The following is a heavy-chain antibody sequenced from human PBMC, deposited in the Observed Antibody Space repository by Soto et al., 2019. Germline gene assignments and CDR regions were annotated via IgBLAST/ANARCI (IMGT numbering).Heavy chain of an antibody. Sequence: GGSLRLSCAPSGFTFSSYAMSWVRQAPGKGPEWVSAIDGNGGNTYYADSVKGRFTISRDNSRNTLFLQMNSLRAEDTAVYYCARRPVKVVKAGWFDTWGQGTLVTVSS. D-gene: IGHD3-22*01. CDR1: GFTFSSYA. CDR3: ARRPVKVVKAGWFDT. J-gene: IGHJ5*02. V-gene: IGHV3-23*01. CDR2: IDGNGGNT.